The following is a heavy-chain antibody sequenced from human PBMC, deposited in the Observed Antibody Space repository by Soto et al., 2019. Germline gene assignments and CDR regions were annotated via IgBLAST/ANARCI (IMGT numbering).Heavy chain of an antibody. CDR3: ARDTITGILDY. J-gene: IGHJ4*02. CDR1: GYTFTSYD. CDR2: INAGNGNT. V-gene: IGHV1-3*01. Sequence: GDSVKVSCKASGYTFTSYDMHWVRQAPGQRLEWMGWINAGNGNTKYSQRFQGRVTITRDTSASTAYMELSSLRSEDTAVYYCARDTITGILDYWGQGTLVTVSS. D-gene: IGHD1-20*01.